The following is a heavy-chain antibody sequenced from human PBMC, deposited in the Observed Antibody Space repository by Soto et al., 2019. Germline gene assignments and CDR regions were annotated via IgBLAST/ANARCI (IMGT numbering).Heavy chain of an antibody. CDR2: IDWDDAK. D-gene: IGHD2-15*01. Sequence: SGPTLVNPTQTLTLTCTFSGFSLSSYGMCVSWIRQPPGKALEWLARIDWDDAKFYNTSLRSRLTISRDTSKNQVVLTMINMDPEDSATFYFARIHRYGGRGVDFDYWGQGTLVTVSS. V-gene: IGHV2-70*17. CDR1: GFSLSSYGMC. CDR3: ARIHRYGGRGVDFDY. J-gene: IGHJ4*02.